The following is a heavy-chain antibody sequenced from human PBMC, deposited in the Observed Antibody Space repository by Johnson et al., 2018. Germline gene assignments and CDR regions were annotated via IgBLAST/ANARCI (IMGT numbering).Heavy chain of an antibody. D-gene: IGHD2-15*01. J-gene: IGHJ3*02. CDR3: ARDGVVVAATDAFDI. CDR1: GFTFSSYV. V-gene: IGHV3-33*01. CDR2: IWYDGSNK. Sequence: QVQLVESGGGVVQPGRSLRLSCAASGFTFSSYVMHWVRQAPGKGLAWVAVIWYDGSNKYYADSVKGRFTISRDNSKNTLYLQMNSLRAEDTAVYYCARDGVVVAATDAFDIWGQGTMVTVSS.